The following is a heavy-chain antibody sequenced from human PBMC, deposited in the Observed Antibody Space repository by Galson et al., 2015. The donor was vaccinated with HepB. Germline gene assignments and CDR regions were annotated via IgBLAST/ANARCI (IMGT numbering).Heavy chain of an antibody. CDR2: ISSSSSYI. CDR1: GFTFSSYS. D-gene: IGHD6-6*01. J-gene: IGHJ3*02. V-gene: IGHV3-21*01. Sequence: SLRLSCAASGFTFSSYSMNWVRQAPGKGLEWVSSISSSSSYIYYADSVKGRFTISRDNAKNSLYLQMNSLRAEDTAVYYCARDVRSRPPYAFDIWGQGTMVTVSS. CDR3: ARDVRSRPPYAFDI.